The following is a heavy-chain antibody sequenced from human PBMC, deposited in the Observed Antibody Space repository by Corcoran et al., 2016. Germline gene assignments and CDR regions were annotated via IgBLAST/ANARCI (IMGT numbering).Heavy chain of an antibody. CDR3: AAGADFWSGYYGETDY. J-gene: IGHJ4*02. D-gene: IGHD3-3*01. CDR1: GFTFSSYS. CDR2: ISSSSSTI. Sequence: EVQLVESGGGLVQPGGSLRLSCAASGFTFSSYSMNWVRQAPGKGLEWVSYISSSSSTIYYADSVKGRFTISRDNAKNSLYLQMNSLSAEDTAVYYCAAGADFWSGYYGETDYWGQGTLVTVSS. V-gene: IGHV3-48*04.